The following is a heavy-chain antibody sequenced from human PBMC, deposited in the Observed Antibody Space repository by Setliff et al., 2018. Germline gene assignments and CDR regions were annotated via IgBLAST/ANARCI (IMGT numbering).Heavy chain of an antibody. CDR1: GDTFSTYA. Sequence: SVKVSCKASGDTFSTYALSWVRQAPGQGLEWMGGIIPLLETAKYAQKFQGRVTITADKSTSTGYMELSSLRSEDTAIYFCARDSVTLGQLERRGGWHYYGMDVWGQGTTVTVSS. CDR3: ARDSVTLGQLERRGGWHYYGMDV. D-gene: IGHD1-1*01. V-gene: IGHV1-69*06. J-gene: IGHJ6*02. CDR2: IIPLLETA.